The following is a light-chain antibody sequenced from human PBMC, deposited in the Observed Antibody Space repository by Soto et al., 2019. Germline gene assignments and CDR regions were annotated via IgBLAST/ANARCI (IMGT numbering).Light chain of an antibody. CDR1: QSVSGY. J-gene: IGKJ3*01. CDR2: DAS. CDR3: QQRSNWPPVFT. V-gene: IGKV3-11*01. Sequence: EIVLTQSPATLSLSPGERATLSCRASQSVSGYLVWYQQKPGQAPRLLIYDASKRATGIPARFSGSGSGTDFTLTICSLEPEDFAVYYCQQRSNWPPVFTFGPGTKVDI.